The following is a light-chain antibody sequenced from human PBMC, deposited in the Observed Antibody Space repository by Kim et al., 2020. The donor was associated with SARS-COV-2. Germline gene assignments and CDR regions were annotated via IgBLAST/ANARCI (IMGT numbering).Light chain of an antibody. CDR2: SAS. J-gene: IGKJ3*01. Sequence: DIQMTQSPSSLSPSLGDRVTITCRASQSISTYLNWYQQRPGKAPKLLIFSASILQTEFPSRFRGSGSGTEFTLTISNLQPEDFATYFCQQSYITPFTFGPGTKVDIK. V-gene: IGKV1-39*01. CDR1: QSISTY. CDR3: QQSYITPFT.